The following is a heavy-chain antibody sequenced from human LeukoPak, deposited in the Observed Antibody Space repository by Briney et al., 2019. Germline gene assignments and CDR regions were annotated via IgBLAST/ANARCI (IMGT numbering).Heavy chain of an antibody. D-gene: IGHD2-15*01. CDR2: INHSGST. J-gene: IGHJ6*02. V-gene: IGHV4-34*01. CDR1: GGSISSYY. Sequence: SETLSLTCTVSGGSISSYYWSWIRQPPGKGLEWIGEINHSGSTNYNPSLKSRVTISVDTSKNQFSLKLSSVTAADTAVYYCARAVVVVAATPEMNYYYYGMDVWGQGTTVTVSS. CDR3: ARAVVVVAATPEMNYYYYGMDV.